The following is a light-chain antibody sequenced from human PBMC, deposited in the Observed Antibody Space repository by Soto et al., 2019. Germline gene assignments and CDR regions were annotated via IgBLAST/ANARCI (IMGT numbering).Light chain of an antibody. V-gene: IGKV1-5*01. CDR3: QQYHSYSLT. J-gene: IGKJ1*01. Sequence: IRMTQSPSSFSASTGDRVTITCRASQTISTWLAWYQQKPGKAPNLLIYDASNLESGVPSRFSGSGSATEFTLTISSLQPDDFATYYCQQYHSYSLTFGQGTKVDIK. CDR2: DAS. CDR1: QTISTW.